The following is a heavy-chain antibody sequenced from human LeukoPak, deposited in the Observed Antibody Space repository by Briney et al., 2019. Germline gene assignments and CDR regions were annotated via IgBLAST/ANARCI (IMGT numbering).Heavy chain of an antibody. CDR2: INHSGST. D-gene: IGHD3-10*01. J-gene: IGHJ4*02. V-gene: IGHV4-34*01. CDR3: ARRPMVRGVIIFGY. Sequence: SETLSLTCAVYGGSFSGYYWSWIRQPPGKGLEWIGEINHSGSTNYNPSLKSRVTISVDTSKNQFSLKLSSVTAADTAVYYCARRPMVRGVIIFGYWGQGTLVTVSS. CDR1: GGSFSGYY.